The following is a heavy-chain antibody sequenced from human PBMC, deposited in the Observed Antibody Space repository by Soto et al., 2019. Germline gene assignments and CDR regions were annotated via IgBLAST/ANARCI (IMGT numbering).Heavy chain of an antibody. CDR1: GGSISSGGYY. CDR3: ARGPGDGDYES. Sequence: QVQLQESGPGLVKPSQTLSLTCTVSGGSISSGGYYWSWIRQHPGKGLESIGYIYYSGSAYYNPSFRSRVTISVDTSKNHLALKLSSVTAADTAVYYCARGPGDGDYESWGQGTLVTVSS. D-gene: IGHD4-17*01. V-gene: IGHV4-31*03. J-gene: IGHJ5*02. CDR2: IYYSGSA.